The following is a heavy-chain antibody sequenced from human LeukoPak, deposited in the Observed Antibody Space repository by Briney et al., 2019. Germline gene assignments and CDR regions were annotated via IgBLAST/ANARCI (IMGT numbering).Heavy chain of an antibody. J-gene: IGHJ4*02. CDR1: GFTFRSYE. CDR2: ISSSSSYI. D-gene: IGHD6-13*01. Sequence: GGSLRLSCAASGFTFRSYEMNWVRQAPGKGLEWVSSISSSSSYIYHADSVKGRFTISRDNAKNSLYLQMNSLRAEDTGVYYCARDLQQLALWGQGTLVTVSS. CDR3: ARDLQQLAL. V-gene: IGHV3-21*01.